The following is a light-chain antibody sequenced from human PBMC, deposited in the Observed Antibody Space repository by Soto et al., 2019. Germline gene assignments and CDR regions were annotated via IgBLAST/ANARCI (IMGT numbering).Light chain of an antibody. Sequence: EIVLTQSLGTLSLSPGERATLSCRASQSVSRRFLAWYQQKPGQAPRLLIYVASSRATGIPDRFSGSGAGTAFHLTISRLGPEDFAVYYFQQYENSPYTFGQGTKLEIK. CDR3: QQYENSPYT. J-gene: IGKJ2*01. V-gene: IGKV3-20*01. CDR1: QSVSRRF. CDR2: VAS.